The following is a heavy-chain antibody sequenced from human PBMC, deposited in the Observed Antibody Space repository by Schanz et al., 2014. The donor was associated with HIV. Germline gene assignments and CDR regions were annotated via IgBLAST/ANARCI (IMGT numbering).Heavy chain of an antibody. CDR3: AASMYNGSYGTHYYFDL. J-gene: IGHJ2*01. CDR2: IVPIFGTP. V-gene: IGHV1-69*01. Sequence: QVQLVQSGAEVKKPGSSVKVSCESSGGRFSSYAINWVRQAPGQGLEWMGGIVPIFGTPNYAQNFQGRLTITADESTGTAYMDLTSLRYEDTALYYCAASMYNGSYGTHYYFDLWGRGTLVTVSS. CDR1: GGRFSSYA. D-gene: IGHD1-26*01.